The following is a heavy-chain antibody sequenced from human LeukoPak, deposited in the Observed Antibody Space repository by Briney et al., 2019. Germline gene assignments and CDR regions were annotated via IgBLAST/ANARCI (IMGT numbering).Heavy chain of an antibody. CDR3: TRLGIAVDASDY. V-gene: IGHV3-73*01. CDR1: GFTFSGSA. Sequence: TGGSLRLSCAASGFTFSGSAMHWVRQASGKGLEWVGRIRTKANSYATEYATSLKGRFTISRNDSKNTAYLQMNSLKTEDTAVYYCTRLGIAVDASDYWGQGTLVTVSS. CDR2: IRTKANSYAT. D-gene: IGHD6-19*01. J-gene: IGHJ4*02.